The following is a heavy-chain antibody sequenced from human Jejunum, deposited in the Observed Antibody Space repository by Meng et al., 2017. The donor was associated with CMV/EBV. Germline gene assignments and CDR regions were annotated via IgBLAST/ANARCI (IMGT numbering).Heavy chain of an antibody. Sequence: AASVFTFSSYSLIWVRQAPGKGLEWVSTISGSGRTTSYADSVKGRFTISRDNSKNMLYVEMNSLRAEDTAVYYCAKESYSNDLDYWGQGTLVTVSS. J-gene: IGHJ4*02. CDR1: VFTFSSYS. CDR2: ISGSGRTT. V-gene: IGHV3-23*01. CDR3: AKESYSNDLDY. D-gene: IGHD4-11*01.